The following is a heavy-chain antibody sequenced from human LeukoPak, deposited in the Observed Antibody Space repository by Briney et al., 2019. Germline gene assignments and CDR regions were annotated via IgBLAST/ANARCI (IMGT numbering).Heavy chain of an antibody. Sequence: PGGSLRLSCAASGFTFSSYSMNWVRQAPGKGLEWVANIKQDESEKYYVDSVRGRFTISGDNAKTSLYLQMNSLRVEDTAVYYCARGSHSSSYGFDYWGQGALVTVSS. D-gene: IGHD3-22*01. CDR3: ARGSHSSSYGFDY. CDR2: IKQDESEK. CDR1: GFTFSSYS. V-gene: IGHV3-7*01. J-gene: IGHJ4*02.